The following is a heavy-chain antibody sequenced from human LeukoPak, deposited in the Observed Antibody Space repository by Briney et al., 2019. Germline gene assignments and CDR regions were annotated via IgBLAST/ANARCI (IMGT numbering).Heavy chain of an antibody. CDR2: FYASGTT. D-gene: IGHD6-13*01. CDR1: GGSIVSHY. CDR3: ARGHSSSPKRAFDI. Sequence: SETLSLICTVSGGSIVSHYWNWIRQPAGRGLEWIGRFYASGTTNTSPSLKSRVTMSVDTSKNQFSLKLSSVTAADTAVYYCARGHSSSPKRAFDIWGQGTMVTVSS. V-gene: IGHV4-4*07. J-gene: IGHJ3*02.